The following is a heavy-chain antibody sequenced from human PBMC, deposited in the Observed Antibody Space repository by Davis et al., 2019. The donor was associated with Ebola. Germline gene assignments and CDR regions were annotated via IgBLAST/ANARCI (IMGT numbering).Heavy chain of an antibody. CDR2: ISYDGSNK. Sequence: GGSLRLSCAASGFTFSSYGMHWVRQAPGKGLEWVAVISYDGSNKYYADSVKGRFTISRDNAKNSLYLQMNSLRAEDTAVYYCARVEGSSWLNWFDPWGQGTLVTVSS. D-gene: IGHD6-13*01. V-gene: IGHV3-30*03. CDR3: ARVEGSSWLNWFDP. CDR1: GFTFSSYG. J-gene: IGHJ5*02.